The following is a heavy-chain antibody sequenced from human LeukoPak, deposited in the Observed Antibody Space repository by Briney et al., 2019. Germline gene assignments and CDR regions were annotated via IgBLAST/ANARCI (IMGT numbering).Heavy chain of an antibody. V-gene: IGHV3-23*05. J-gene: IGHJ4*02. CDR1: GFPFGSHA. Sequence: GGSLRLSCAASGFPFGSHAMCWVRQAPGKGLEWVSSIDISGGATWYADSVRGRFTISRDNSKNTLYLQMTSLRVEDTALYYCANEICPYDYWGQGTLVSVSS. CDR3: ANEICPYDY. D-gene: IGHD2-15*01. CDR2: IDISGGAT.